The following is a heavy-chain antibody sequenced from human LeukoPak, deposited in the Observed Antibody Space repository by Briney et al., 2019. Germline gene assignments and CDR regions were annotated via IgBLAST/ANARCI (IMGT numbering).Heavy chain of an antibody. V-gene: IGHV3-33*01. Sequence: GGSLRLSCAASGFSFSAYGVHWVRQAPGKGLEWVAVIWYDGSSKDYADSVKGRSTLSRDNSKNTLYLQMNSLTVEDTAVYYCARSQSSSLIDYWGQGTLVTVSS. CDR3: ARSQSSSLIDY. CDR1: GFSFSAYG. CDR2: IWYDGSSK. J-gene: IGHJ4*02. D-gene: IGHD6-13*01.